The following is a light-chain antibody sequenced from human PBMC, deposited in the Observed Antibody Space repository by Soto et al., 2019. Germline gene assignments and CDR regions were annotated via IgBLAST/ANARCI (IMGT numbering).Light chain of an antibody. V-gene: IGKV3-11*01. J-gene: IGKJ5*01. CDR2: DAS. Sequence: IVLTQSPCTLSLSPGERATLSCRASPSVTTYLALYQQTPGQAPRLLIYDASTRATGIPARFSGSGSGTDFTLTIGSLEPEDCAVYYCQQRSNWPPSITFGQGTRLESK. CDR1: PSVTTY. CDR3: QQRSNWPPSIT.